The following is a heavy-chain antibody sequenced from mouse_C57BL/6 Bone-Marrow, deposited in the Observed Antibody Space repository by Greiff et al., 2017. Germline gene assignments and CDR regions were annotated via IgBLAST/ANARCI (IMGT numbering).Heavy chain of an antibody. Sequence: QVHVKQPGAELVKPGASVKVSCKASGYTFTSYWMHWVKQRPGQGLEWIGRIHPSDSDTNYNQKFKGKATLTVDKSSSTAYMQVSSLTSEDSAVYYCAIPTVLGGGGMDYWGQGTAVTVSS. D-gene: IGHD1-1*01. V-gene: IGHV1-74*01. CDR3: AIPTVLGGGGMDY. CDR1: GYTFTSYW. CDR2: IHPSDSDT. J-gene: IGHJ4*01.